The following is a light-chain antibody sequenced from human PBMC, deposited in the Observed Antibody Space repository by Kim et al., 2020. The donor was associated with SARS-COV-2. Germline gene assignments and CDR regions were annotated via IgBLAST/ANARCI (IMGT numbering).Light chain of an antibody. CDR3: QQYNSYSRT. CDR1: QSISSW. Sequence: DIQMTQSPSTLSASVGDRVTITCRANQSISSWLAWYQQKPGKAPKLLIYKASSLESGVPSRFSGSGSGTEFTLTISSLQPDDFATYYCQQYNSYSRTFGGGTKVDIK. J-gene: IGKJ4*01. CDR2: KAS. V-gene: IGKV1-5*03.